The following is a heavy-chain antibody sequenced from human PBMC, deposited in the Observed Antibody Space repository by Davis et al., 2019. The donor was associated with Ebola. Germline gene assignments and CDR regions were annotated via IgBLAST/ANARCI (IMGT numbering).Heavy chain of an antibody. Sequence: SETLSLTCTVPGGSISSSYWSWIRQPPGKGLEWIGYIYYSESSNYNPSLKSRVTISVDTSKNHFSLKLSSVTAADTAVYYCARDSRWLVPGTYYYYGMDVWGQGTTVTVSS. CDR1: GGSISSSY. J-gene: IGHJ6*02. D-gene: IGHD6-19*01. CDR3: ARDSRWLVPGTYYYYGMDV. V-gene: IGHV4-59*01. CDR2: IYYSESS.